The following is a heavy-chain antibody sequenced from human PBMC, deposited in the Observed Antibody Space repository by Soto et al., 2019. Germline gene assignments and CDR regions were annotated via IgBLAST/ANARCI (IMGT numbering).Heavy chain of an antibody. Sequence: SETLSLTCAVSGGSISTSNWWSWVRQPPGKGLEWIGEINHSGSTNYNPSLKSRVTISVDTSKNQFSLKLSSVTAADTAVYYCARELNRIAAAGPYWFDPWGQGTLVTVSS. CDR3: ARELNRIAAAGPYWFDP. D-gene: IGHD6-13*01. J-gene: IGHJ5*02. V-gene: IGHV4-4*02. CDR1: GGSISTSNW. CDR2: INHSGST.